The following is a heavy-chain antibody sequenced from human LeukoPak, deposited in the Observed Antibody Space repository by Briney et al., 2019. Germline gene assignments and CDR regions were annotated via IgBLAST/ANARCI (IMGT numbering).Heavy chain of an antibody. J-gene: IGHJ4*02. CDR3: ARVVEQWLNYFDY. Sequence: GGSLRLSCAASGFTVSSNYVSWVRQAPGKGLEWVSVIYSGGSTYYADSVKGRFTISRDNSKNTLYLQMNSLRAEDTAVYYCARVVEQWLNYFDYWGQGTLVTVSS. D-gene: IGHD6-19*01. CDR1: GFTVSSNY. V-gene: IGHV3-66*01. CDR2: IYSGGST.